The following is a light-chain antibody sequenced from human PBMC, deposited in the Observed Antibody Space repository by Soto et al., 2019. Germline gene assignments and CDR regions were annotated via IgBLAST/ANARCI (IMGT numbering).Light chain of an antibody. Sequence: QYALTQPASVSGSPGQSITISCTGTSSDVGGYNYVSWYQQHPGKAPKLMIYDVSNRPSGVSNRFSGSKSGNTASLTISGLQAEDEADYYCSSYTSSSTRNVVFGGGTKLTVL. CDR3: SSYTSSSTRNVV. J-gene: IGLJ2*01. V-gene: IGLV2-14*01. CDR1: SSDVGGYNY. CDR2: DVS.